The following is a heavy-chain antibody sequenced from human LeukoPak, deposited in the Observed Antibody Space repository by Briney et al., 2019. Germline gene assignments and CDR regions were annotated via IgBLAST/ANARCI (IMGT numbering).Heavy chain of an antibody. CDR2: IYYSGST. Sequence: SETLSLTCTVSGASISSSTDYWGWIRQPPGKGLEWIANIYYSGSTYYNPSLKSRVTISVDKSKNQVSLKVTSVTAADTAVYYCARDRGTGDLDAFHIWGQGTLVIVSS. CDR1: GASISSSTDY. V-gene: IGHV4-39*07. CDR3: ARDRGTGDLDAFHI. J-gene: IGHJ3*02. D-gene: IGHD3/OR15-3a*01.